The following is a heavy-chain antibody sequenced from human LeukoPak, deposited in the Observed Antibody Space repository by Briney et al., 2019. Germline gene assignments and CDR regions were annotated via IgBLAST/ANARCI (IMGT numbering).Heavy chain of an antibody. J-gene: IGHJ3*02. V-gene: IGHV4-30-4*07. D-gene: IGHD3-22*01. CDR3: AGDQGYYYDSSGYFYAFDI. CDR2: IYYSGST. CDR1: GGSISSGGYS. Sequence: PSQTLSLTCAVSGGSISSGGYSWSWIRQPPGKGLEWIGYIYYSGSTYYNPSLKSRVTISVDTSKNQFSLKLSSVTAADTAVYYCAGDQGYYYDSSGYFYAFDIWGQGTMVTVSS.